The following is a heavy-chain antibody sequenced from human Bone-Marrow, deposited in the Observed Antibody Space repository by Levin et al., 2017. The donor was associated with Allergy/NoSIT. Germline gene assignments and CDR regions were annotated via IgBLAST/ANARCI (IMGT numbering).Heavy chain of an antibody. J-gene: IGHJ4*02. CDR1: GGSFSGSY. CDR2: INHSGST. D-gene: IGHD3-3*01. CDR3: ARSITIFGVAPGL. V-gene: IGHV4-34*01. Sequence: SQTLSLTCAVYGGSFSGSYWSWIRPPPGKGLEWIGEINHSGSTNYNPSLKSRVTISVDTSKNQFSLKLSSVTAADTAVYYCARSITIFGVAPGLWGQGTLVTVSS.